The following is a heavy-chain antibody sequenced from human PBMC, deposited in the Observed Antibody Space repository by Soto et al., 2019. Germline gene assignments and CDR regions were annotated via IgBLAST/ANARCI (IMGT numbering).Heavy chain of an antibody. D-gene: IGHD3-16*01. CDR1: GFTFSSYD. V-gene: IGHV3-13*01. J-gene: IGHJ3*02. Sequence: GGSLRLSCAASGFTFSSYDMHWVRQATGKGLEWVSAIGTAGDTYYPGSVKGRFTISRENAKNSLYLQMNSLRAGDTAVYYCARGGNDYIWGQNFDIWGQGTMVTVSS. CDR3: ARGGNDYIWGQNFDI. CDR2: IGTAGDT.